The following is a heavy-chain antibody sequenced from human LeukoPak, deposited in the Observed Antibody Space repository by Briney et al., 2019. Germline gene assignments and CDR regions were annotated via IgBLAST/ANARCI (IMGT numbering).Heavy chain of an antibody. J-gene: IGHJ4*02. CDR1: GFTFSSYA. Sequence: WGSLSLSCAASGFTFSSYAMSWVRQAPGKGLEWVSAISGSGGSTYYADSVKGRFTISRDNSKNTLYLQMNSLRAEDTAVYYCAKARYCSSTSCSHYFDYWGQGTLVTVSS. CDR2: ISGSGGST. CDR3: AKARYCSSTSCSHYFDY. D-gene: IGHD2-2*01. V-gene: IGHV3-23*01.